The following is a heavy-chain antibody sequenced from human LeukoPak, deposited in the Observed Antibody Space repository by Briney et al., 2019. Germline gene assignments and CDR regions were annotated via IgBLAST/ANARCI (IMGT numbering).Heavy chain of an antibody. J-gene: IGHJ5*02. CDR3: ARQVVAAAGTFDP. V-gene: IGHV4-4*02. CDR2: IYHSGST. Sequence: SETLSLTCAVSGGSISSSNWWGWVRQPPGKGLEWIGEIYHSGSTNYNPSLKSRVTISVDKSKNQFSLKLSSVTAADTAVYYCARQVVAAAGTFDPWGQGTLVTVSS. CDR1: GGSISSSNW. D-gene: IGHD6-13*01.